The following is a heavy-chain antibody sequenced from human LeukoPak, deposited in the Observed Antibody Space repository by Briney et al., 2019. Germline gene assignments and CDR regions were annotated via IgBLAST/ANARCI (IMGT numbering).Heavy chain of an antibody. CDR1: GGSISSSSYY. D-gene: IGHD3-3*01. V-gene: IGHV4-39*01. CDR2: IYYSGST. J-gene: IGHJ4*02. Sequence: PSETLSLTCTVSGGSISSSSYYWGWIRQPPGKGLEWIGSIYYSGSTYYNPSLKSRVTISVDTSKNQFSPKLSSVTAADTAVYYCARLMATYYDFWSGITFDYWGQGTLVTVSS. CDR3: ARLMATYYDFWSGITFDY.